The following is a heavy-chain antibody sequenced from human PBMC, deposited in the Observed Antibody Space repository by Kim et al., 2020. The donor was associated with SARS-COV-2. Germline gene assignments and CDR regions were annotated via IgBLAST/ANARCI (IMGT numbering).Heavy chain of an antibody. CDR2: ISYDGSNK. V-gene: IGHV3-30-3*01. Sequence: GGSLRLSCAASGFTFSSYAMHWVRQAPGKGLEWVAVISYDGSNKYYADSVKGRFTISRDNSKNTLYLQMNSLRAEDTAVYYCARDDYGDWGYLNYYYYYGMDVWGQGTTVTVSS. CDR3: ARDDYGDWGYLNYYYYYGMDV. J-gene: IGHJ6*02. D-gene: IGHD4-17*01. CDR1: GFTFSSYA.